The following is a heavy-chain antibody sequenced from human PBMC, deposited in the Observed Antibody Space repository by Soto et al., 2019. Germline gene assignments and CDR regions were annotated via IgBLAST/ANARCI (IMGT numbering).Heavy chain of an antibody. CDR1: GYIFVNYG. D-gene: IGHD3-16*01. J-gene: IGHJ6*02. CDR2: ISPYTGNT. CDR3: VMVDNYVTPTPQDV. V-gene: IGHV1-18*01. Sequence: QVQLVQSGDEVKKPGASVKVSCKASGYIFVNYGIAWVRQAPXXXXXGMGWISPYTGNTHSATKVQGRLTMTTDTSTXTAYMDLGXXXSXXTAVYYCVMVDNYVTPTPQDVWGQGTTVTVSS.